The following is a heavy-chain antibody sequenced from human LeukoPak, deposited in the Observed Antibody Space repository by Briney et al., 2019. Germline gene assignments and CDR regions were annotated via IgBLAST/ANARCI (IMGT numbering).Heavy chain of an antibody. J-gene: IGHJ6*02. CDR1: GGSISSYF. CDR2: IYYSGST. V-gene: IGHV4-59*01. CDR3: ARGGPDFWSGYRLYGMDF. D-gene: IGHD3-3*01. Sequence: SETLSLTCTVSGGSISSYFWSWIRQPPGKGLEWIGYIYYSGSTNYNPSLKSRVTISVDTSKNQFSLKLSSVTAADTAVYYCARGGPDFWSGYRLYGMDFWGQGTMVTVSS.